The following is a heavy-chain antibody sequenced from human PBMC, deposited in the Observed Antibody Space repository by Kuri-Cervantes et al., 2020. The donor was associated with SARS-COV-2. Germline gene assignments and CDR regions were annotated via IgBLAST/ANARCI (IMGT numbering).Heavy chain of an antibody. D-gene: IGHD2-2*01. CDR1: GFTFSSYA. J-gene: IGHJ4*02. CDR3: EKSYRGKYQLLFLGY. Sequence: WGSLRLSCAASGFTFSSYAMSWVRQAPGKGLEWVSAISGSGGSKYYADSVQGRFTISNDNSKNTLYLKMNTLRSEDTAVYYCEKSYRGKYQLLFLGYWGQGTLVTVSS. CDR2: ISGSGGSK. V-gene: IGHV3-23*01.